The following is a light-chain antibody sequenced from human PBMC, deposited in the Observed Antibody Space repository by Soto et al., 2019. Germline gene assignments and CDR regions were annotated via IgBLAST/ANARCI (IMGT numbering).Light chain of an antibody. CDR1: QSVSSY. CDR3: QQWGSSSWT. CDR2: GAS. Sequence: EIVLTQSPATLSLSPGERATLSCRASQSVSSYLAWYQQKPGQAPRLLIYGASTRATGIPDRFSGSGSGTDFTLTISRLEPEDFAVYYCQQWGSSSWTFGQGTKVEIK. J-gene: IGKJ1*01. V-gene: IGKV3-20*01.